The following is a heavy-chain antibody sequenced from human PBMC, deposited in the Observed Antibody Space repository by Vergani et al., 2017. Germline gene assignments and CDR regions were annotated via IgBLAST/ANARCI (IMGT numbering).Heavy chain of an antibody. V-gene: IGHV3-15*01. J-gene: IGHJ4*02. D-gene: IGHD6-19*01. CDR3: TTVLLVAGQTVRDY. CDR2: IKSKTDGGTT. CDR1: GFTFSNAW. Sequence: EVQLVESGGGLVKPGGSLRLSCAASGFTFSNAWMSWVRQAPGKGLEWVGRIKSKTDGGTTDYAAPVKGRFTISRDDSKNTLYLQMNSLKTEDTAVYYCTTVLLVAGQTVRDYWGQGTLVTVSS.